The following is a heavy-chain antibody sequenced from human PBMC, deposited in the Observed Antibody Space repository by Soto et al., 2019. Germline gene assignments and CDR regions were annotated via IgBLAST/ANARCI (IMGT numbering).Heavy chain of an antibody. V-gene: IGHV3-9*01. CDR2: ISWNSGSI. D-gene: IGHD3-3*01. J-gene: IGHJ4*02. CDR3: AKGDYDFWSGYSGQHYY. Sequence: GGSLRLSCAASGFTFDDYAMHWVRQAPGKGLEWVSGISWNSGSIGYADSVKGRFTISRDNAKNSLYLQMNSLRAEDTALYYCAKGDYDFWSGYSGQHYYWGQGTLVTVSS. CDR1: GFTFDDYA.